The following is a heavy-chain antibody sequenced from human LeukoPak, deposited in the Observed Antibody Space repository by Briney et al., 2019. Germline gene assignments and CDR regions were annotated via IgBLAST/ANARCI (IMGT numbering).Heavy chain of an antibody. CDR1: GFTFSSYS. D-gene: IGHD2-2*01. CDR2: ISYDGSNK. J-gene: IGHJ4*02. Sequence: QAGGSLRLSCAASGFTFSSYSMNWVRQAPGKGLEWVAVISYDGSNKYYADSVKGRFTISRDNSKNTLYLQMNSLRAEDTAVYYCAKDGCSSTSCYDYFDYWGQGTLVTVSS. V-gene: IGHV3-30*18. CDR3: AKDGCSSTSCYDYFDY.